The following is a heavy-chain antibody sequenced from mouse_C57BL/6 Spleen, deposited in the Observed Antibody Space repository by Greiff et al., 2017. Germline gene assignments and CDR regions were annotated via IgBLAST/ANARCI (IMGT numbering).Heavy chain of an antibody. J-gene: IGHJ2*01. V-gene: IGHV1-50*01. D-gene: IGHD2-2*01. CDR2: IDPSDSYT. CDR1: GYTFTSYW. Sequence: QVQLQQPGAELVKPGASVKLSCKASGYTFTSYWMQWVKQRPGQGLEWIGEIDPSDSYTNYNQKFKGKATLTVDTSSSTAYMQLSSLTSEDSAVYYCARRIYYGYHYFDYWGQGTTLTVSS. CDR3: ARRIYYGYHYFDY.